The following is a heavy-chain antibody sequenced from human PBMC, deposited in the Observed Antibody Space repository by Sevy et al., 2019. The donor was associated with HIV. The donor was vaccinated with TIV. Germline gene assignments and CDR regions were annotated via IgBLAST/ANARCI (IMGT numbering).Heavy chain of an antibody. CDR3: ARDHVGEWGVVATAYNWFDP. V-gene: IGHV4-38-2*02. Sequence: ETLSLTCAVSGYSISSGYYWGWIRQPPGKGLEWIGSIYHSGSTYYNPSLKSRVTISVDTSKNQFSLKLSSVTAADTAVYYCARDHVGEWGVVATAYNWFDPWGQGTLVTVSS. J-gene: IGHJ5*02. CDR2: IYHSGST. CDR1: GYSISSGYY. D-gene: IGHD2-15*01.